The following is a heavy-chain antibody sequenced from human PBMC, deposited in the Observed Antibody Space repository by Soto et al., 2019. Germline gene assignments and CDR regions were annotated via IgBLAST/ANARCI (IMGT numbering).Heavy chain of an antibody. V-gene: IGHV4-4*02. J-gene: IGHJ4*02. D-gene: IGHD3-10*01. CDR3: ARSLLWFGGAWGIDY. CDR1: GGSISSSNW. CDR2: IYHSGST. Sequence: QVQLQESGPGLVKPSGTLSLTCAVSGGSISSSNWCSWFRQPPGKGLEWIGEIYHSGSTNYNPSLPSRVTISVDKSKNQFPLKLSSVTAADTAVYYGARSLLWFGGAWGIDYWGQGTLVTVSS.